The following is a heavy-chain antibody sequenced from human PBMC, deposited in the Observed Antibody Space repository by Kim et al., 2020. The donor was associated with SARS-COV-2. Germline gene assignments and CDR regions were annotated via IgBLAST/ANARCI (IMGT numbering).Heavy chain of an antibody. CDR2: ISVSGSST. D-gene: IGHD6-19*01. V-gene: IGHV3-23*01. J-gene: IGHJ4*02. CDR1: GFTFSSYA. Sequence: GGSLRLSCAASGFTFSSYAMSWVRQAPGKGLEWVSNISVSGSSTYYADSVKGRFTISRDNSKNTLYLQMNSLRAEDTAIYYCANVEGRGVAVMGVGDYWGQGTLVTVSS. CDR3: ANVEGRGVAVMGVGDY.